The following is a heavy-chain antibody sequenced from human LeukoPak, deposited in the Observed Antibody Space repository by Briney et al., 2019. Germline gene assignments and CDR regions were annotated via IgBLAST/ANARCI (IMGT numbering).Heavy chain of an antibody. CDR3: AKDGGRWEPEAAFDI. CDR1: GFTFSNYA. CDR2: ISGSGDST. D-gene: IGHD1-26*01. J-gene: IGHJ3*02. V-gene: IGHV3-23*01. Sequence: GGSLRLSCAASGFTFSNYAMSWVRQAPGKGLEWVSGISGSGDSTYYADSVKGRFTISRDNSKNTLYLQMNSLRAEDTAVYYCAKDGGRWEPEAAFDIWGQGTMVTVSS.